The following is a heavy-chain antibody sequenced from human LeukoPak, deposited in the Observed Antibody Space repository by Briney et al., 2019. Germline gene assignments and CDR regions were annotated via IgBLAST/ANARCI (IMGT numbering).Heavy chain of an antibody. CDR2: TSSSSSTI. V-gene: IGHV3-48*01. CDR1: GFTFSSYS. J-gene: IGHJ6*03. D-gene: IGHD5-12*01. Sequence: GGSLRLSCAASGFTFSSYSMNWVRQAPGKGLEWVSYTSSSSSTIYYADSVKGRFTISRDNAKNSLYLQMKSLRAEDTAVYYCARGGHGNYYYYYLDVWGKGTTVTVSS. CDR3: ARGGHGNYYYYYLDV.